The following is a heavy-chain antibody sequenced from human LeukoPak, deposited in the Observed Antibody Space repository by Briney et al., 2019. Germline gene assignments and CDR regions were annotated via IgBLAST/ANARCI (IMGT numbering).Heavy chain of an antibody. CDR1: GFTFSNYA. CDR3: AKNILTEYYTAFDY. CDR2: ISGYGGST. D-gene: IGHD3-9*01. Sequence: SGGSLRLSCATSGFTFSNYAMGWVRQAPGKGLEWVSFISGYGGSTYFADSVKGRFTISRDNSKSTLYLQMNSLRADDTAVYYCAKNILTEYYTAFDYWGQGALVTVSS. V-gene: IGHV3-23*01. J-gene: IGHJ4*02.